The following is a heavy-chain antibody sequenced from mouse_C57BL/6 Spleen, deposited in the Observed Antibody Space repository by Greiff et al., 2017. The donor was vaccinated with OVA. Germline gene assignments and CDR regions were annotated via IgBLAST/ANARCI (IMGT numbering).Heavy chain of an antibody. CDR2: IDPSDSYT. D-gene: IGHD3-2*02. CDR3: ARGGPQLRLQRTYAMDY. V-gene: IGHV1-69*01. Sequence: QVQLQQPGAELVMPGASVKLSCKASGYTFTSYWMHWVKQRPGQGLEWIGEIDPSDSYTNYNQKFKGKSTLTVDKSSSTAYMQLSSLTSEDSAVYYWARGGPQLRLQRTYAMDYWGQGTSVTVSS. J-gene: IGHJ4*01. CDR1: GYTFTSYW.